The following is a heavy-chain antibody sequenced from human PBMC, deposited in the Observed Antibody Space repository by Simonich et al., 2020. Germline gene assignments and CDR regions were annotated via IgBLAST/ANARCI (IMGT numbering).Heavy chain of an antibody. CDR1: GGSISSYY. CDR2: IYYSGST. CDR3: ARHDRWLQFYFDY. D-gene: IGHD5-12*01. V-gene: IGHV4-59*08. J-gene: IGHJ4*02. Sequence: QVQLQESGPGLVKPSETLSLTCTVSGGSISSYYWSWIRQPPGKGLEWIGNIYYSGSTNYNPTLKSRVTISVDTSKNQFSLKLSSVTAADTAVYCCARHDRWLQFYFDYWGQGTLVTVSS.